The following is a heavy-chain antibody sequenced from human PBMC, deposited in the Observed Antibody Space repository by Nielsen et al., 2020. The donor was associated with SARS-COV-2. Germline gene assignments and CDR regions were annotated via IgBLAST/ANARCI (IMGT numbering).Heavy chain of an antibody. D-gene: IGHD6-13*01. CDR2: ISYDGSNK. V-gene: IGHV3-30-3*01. CDR1: GFTFSSYA. Sequence: GESPKISCAASGFTFSSYAMHWVRQAPGKGLEWVAVISYDGSNKYYADSVKGRFTISRDNSKNTLYLQMNSLRAEDTAVYYCARDEDSSSSSPLDYWGQGTLVTVSS. CDR3: ARDEDSSSSSPLDY. J-gene: IGHJ4*02.